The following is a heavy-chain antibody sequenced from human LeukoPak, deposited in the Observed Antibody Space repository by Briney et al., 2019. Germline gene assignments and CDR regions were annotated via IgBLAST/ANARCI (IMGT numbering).Heavy chain of an antibody. J-gene: IGHJ4*02. Sequence: GGSLRLSCAASGFTFDDYAMHWVRQAPGKGLEWVSGISWNSGSMGYADSVKGRFTISRDNAKNSLYLQMNSLRAEDTALYYCAKDRTYSSSLYFDYWGQGTLVTVSS. CDR1: GFTFDDYA. CDR2: ISWNSGSM. D-gene: IGHD6-6*01. CDR3: AKDRTYSSSLYFDY. V-gene: IGHV3-9*01.